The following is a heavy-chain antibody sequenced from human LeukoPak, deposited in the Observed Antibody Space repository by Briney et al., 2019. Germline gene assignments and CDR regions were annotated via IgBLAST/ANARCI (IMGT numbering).Heavy chain of an antibody. Sequence: PSETLSLTCAVSGYSISSGYYWGWIRQPPGKGLEWTGSIYHSGSTYYNPSLKSRVTISVDTSKNQFSLKLSSVTAADTAVYYCASHYGLGPFDYWGQGTLVTVSS. CDR1: GYSISSGYY. CDR2: IYHSGST. D-gene: IGHD4-17*01. J-gene: IGHJ4*02. V-gene: IGHV4-38-2*01. CDR3: ASHYGLGPFDY.